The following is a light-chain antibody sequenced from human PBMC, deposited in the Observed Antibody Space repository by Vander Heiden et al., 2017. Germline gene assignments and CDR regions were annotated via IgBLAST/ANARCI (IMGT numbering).Light chain of an antibody. CDR3: QVDNSYPWT. V-gene: IGKV1-5*01. CDR2: DAF. CDR1: QSISSW. J-gene: IGKJ1*01. Sequence: DIQMTQSPSSLSASVGDRVTITCRASQSISSWLAWYQQKPGKAPKLPIYDAFCLVSAVPSRFTGSRSRTEFTLTIISLQPDDFATSYSQVDNSYPWTFGQGTKLEIK.